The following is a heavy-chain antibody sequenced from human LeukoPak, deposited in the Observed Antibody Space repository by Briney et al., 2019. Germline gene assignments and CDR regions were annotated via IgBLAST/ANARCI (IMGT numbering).Heavy chain of an antibody. CDR2: ISYDGSNK. V-gene: IGHV3-30*04. D-gene: IGHD3-9*01. CDR3: AKSMDILTGYLWSLDY. Sequence: PGGSLRLSCAASGFTFSSYAMHWVRQAPGKGLEWVAVISYDGSNKYYADSVKGRFTISRDNSKNTLYLQMNSLRPEDTAVYYCAKSMDILTGYLWSLDYWGQGTLVTVSS. J-gene: IGHJ4*02. CDR1: GFTFSSYA.